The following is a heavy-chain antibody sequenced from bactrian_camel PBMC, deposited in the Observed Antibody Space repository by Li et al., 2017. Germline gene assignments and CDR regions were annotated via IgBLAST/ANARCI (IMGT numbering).Heavy chain of an antibody. CDR2: AAKGDANA. CDR1: GWQYNSYC. V-gene: IGHV3S63*01. Sequence: VQLVESGGGSVHAGGSLTLSCSVSGWQYNSYCLGYFRQSPGKEREVVAYAAKGDANARYADSVKGRFTLSQDKAKNSLSLQMNSLKTEDTAVYYCATVPVGWLLHPGWGQGTQVTVS. D-gene: IGHD2*01. CDR3: ATVPVGWLLHPG. J-gene: IGHJ4*01.